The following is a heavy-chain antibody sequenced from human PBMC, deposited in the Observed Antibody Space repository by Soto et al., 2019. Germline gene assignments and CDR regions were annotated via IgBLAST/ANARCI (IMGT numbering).Heavy chain of an antibody. CDR1: GYTFTAYA. CDR3: TRSAISPYGGLIGPFDY. J-gene: IGHJ4*02. CDR2: IKPANGNT. Sequence: QVQLAQSGAEGRKPGASVRVSCEATGYTFTAYAIHWVRQAPGQSLEWMGWIKPANGNTKYSQKFQGRLIITSDTSANTMYMELSSLTSEDTAMYYCTRSAISPYGGLIGPFDYWGQGNLVTVSS. D-gene: IGHD3-16*02. V-gene: IGHV1-3*01.